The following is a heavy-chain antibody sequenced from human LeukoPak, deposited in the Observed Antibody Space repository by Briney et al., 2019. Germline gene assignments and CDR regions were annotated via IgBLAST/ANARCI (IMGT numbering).Heavy chain of an antibody. CDR2: ITGGSNYM. Sequence: GGSLRLSCAASGLPFSSYTMNWVRQAPGRGLEWVSSITGGSNYMYYRDSVKGRFTISRDNARNSLYLEMNSLRADDTAMYFCARSVVPAGAWFDPWGQGNLITVSS. V-gene: IGHV3-21*01. D-gene: IGHD2-2*01. CDR1: GLPFSSYT. J-gene: IGHJ5*02. CDR3: ARSVVPAGAWFDP.